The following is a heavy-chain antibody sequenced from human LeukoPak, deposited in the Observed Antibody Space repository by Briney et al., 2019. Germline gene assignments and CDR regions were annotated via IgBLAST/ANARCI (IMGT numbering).Heavy chain of an antibody. J-gene: IGHJ4*02. D-gene: IGHD5-12*01. CDR3: SRGTSTIVATFSY. Sequence: SETLSLTCTVSGYSISSGYYWGWILQPPGKGLEWMGRIYHSGTTYYNPPLHRRVTISVDTSTNQYSLMLRSLTASATTVYYYSRGTSTIVATFSYWGQGTLVTVSS. CDR2: IYHSGTT. V-gene: IGHV4-38-2*02. CDR1: GYSISSGYY.